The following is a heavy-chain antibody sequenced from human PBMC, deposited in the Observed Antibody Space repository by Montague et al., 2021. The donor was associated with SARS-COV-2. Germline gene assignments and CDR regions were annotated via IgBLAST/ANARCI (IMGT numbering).Heavy chain of an antibody. Sequence: SETLSLTCTVSGGSISSSSYCWGWIRQPPGKGLEWIGSIFYSGSTDYNPSLKSRVTISVDTSKNQFSLKLSSVTAADTAVYYCASMVRAQVYYLDYWGQGTLVTVSS. CDR3: ASMVRAQVYYLDY. J-gene: IGHJ4*02. V-gene: IGHV4-39*01. D-gene: IGHD3-10*01. CDR1: GGSISSSSYC. CDR2: IFYSGST.